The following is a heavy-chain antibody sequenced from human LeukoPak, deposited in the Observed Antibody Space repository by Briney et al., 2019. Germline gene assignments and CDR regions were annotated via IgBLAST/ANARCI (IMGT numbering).Heavy chain of an antibody. Sequence: GGSLRLSCAPSGFTFSSNAMSWVRQAPGKGLEWVSVTSNNGGSTYYADSVKGRFTISRDNSKDTLFLQMNSLRAEDTGIYYCTKDRRMTTVTCLDYWGQGTLVTVSS. D-gene: IGHD4-17*01. CDR1: GFTFSSNA. CDR3: TKDRRMTTVTCLDY. J-gene: IGHJ4*02. V-gene: IGHV3-23*01. CDR2: TSNNGGST.